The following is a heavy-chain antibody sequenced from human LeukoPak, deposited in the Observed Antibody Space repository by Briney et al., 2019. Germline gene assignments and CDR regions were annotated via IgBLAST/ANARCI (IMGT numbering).Heavy chain of an antibody. CDR1: GFTFSSYG. Sequence: QTGGSLRLSCAASGFTFSSYGMHWVRQAPGKGLEWAAVISYDGSNKYYADSVKGRFTISRDNSKNTLYLQMNSLRAEDTAVYYCAKGQEYYGSGSYYSLGYWGQGTLVTVSS. CDR2: ISYDGSNK. J-gene: IGHJ4*02. CDR3: AKGQEYYGSGSYYSLGY. V-gene: IGHV3-30*18. D-gene: IGHD3-10*01.